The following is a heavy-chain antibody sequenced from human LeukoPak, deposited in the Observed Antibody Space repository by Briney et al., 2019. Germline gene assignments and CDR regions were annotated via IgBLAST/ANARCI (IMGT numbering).Heavy chain of an antibody. CDR2: IYHSGST. J-gene: IGHJ3*02. CDR3: ARGLWVPIPAAEEGAFDI. D-gene: IGHD2-2*01. CDR1: GYSISSGYY. Sequence: SETLSLTCTVSGYSISSGYYWGWIRQPPGKGLEWIGSIYHSGSTYYNPSLKSRVTISVDTSKNQFSLKLSSVTAADTAVYYCARGLWVPIPAAEEGAFDIWGQGTMVTVSS. V-gene: IGHV4-38-2*02.